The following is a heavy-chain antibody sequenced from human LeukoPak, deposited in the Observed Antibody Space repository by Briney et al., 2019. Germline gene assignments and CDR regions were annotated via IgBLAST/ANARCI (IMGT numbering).Heavy chain of an antibody. V-gene: IGHV5-51*01. CDR2: IYPGDSDT. CDR1: GYSFTSYW. CDR3: ARSGYSGYDSFDY. J-gene: IGHJ4*02. D-gene: IGHD5-12*01. Sequence: GESLKISCKGSGYSFTSYWIGWVRQMPWKGLEWMGIIYPGDSDTKYSPSFQGQVTISADKSISTAYLQWSSLKASDTAMYYCARSGYSGYDSFDYWGQGTLVTVSS.